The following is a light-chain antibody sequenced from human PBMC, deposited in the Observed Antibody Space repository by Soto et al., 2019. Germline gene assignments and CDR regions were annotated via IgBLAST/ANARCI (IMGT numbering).Light chain of an antibody. Sequence: EIVMKQSPATLSVSPGERATLSCRASQSVSNYLAWYQQRRGQAPRLLIYDASNRATGIPARFSGSGSGTDFSLTISSLEPEDFAVYYCQQRSSWPLTFGGGTKVDNK. CDR1: QSVSNY. CDR3: QQRSSWPLT. CDR2: DAS. J-gene: IGKJ4*01. V-gene: IGKV3-11*01.